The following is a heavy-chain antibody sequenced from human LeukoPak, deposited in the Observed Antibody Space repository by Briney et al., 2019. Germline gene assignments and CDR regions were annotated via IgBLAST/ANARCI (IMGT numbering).Heavy chain of an antibody. CDR3: ARAGDGGDSSGRVAFVYYYYMDV. Sequence: ASVKVSCKASGYTFTSYYMHWVRQAPGQGLEWMGIINPSGGSTSYAQKLQGRVTMTRDTSTSTVYMELSSLRSEDTAVYYCARAGDGGDSSGRVAFVYYYYMDVWGKGTTVTISS. D-gene: IGHD6-19*01. J-gene: IGHJ6*03. V-gene: IGHV1-46*01. CDR2: INPSGGST. CDR1: GYTFTSYY.